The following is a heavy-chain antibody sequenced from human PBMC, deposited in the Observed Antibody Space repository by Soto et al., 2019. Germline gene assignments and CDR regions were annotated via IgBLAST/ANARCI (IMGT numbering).Heavy chain of an antibody. CDR3: VRQGIDYLHGLVDV. CDR2: VYYTGDT. Sequence: QVQLQQSGPRLVKPSETLSLTCTVSSGPDRSHNWGWIRQTPGRGLEWIGYVYYTGDTAYNPSLRSRVTISADTSTSDISLTLVSVTAADAAVYYCVRQGIDYLHGLVDVWGQGTTVSVSS. D-gene: IGHD4-17*01. CDR1: SGPDRSHN. J-gene: IGHJ6*02. V-gene: IGHV4-59*08.